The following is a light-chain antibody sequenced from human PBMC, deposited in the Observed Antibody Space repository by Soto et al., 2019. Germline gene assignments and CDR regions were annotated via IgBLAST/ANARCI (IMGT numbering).Light chain of an antibody. CDR2: ATS. CDR3: QETYTTPAVS. CDR1: RNIDNY. J-gene: IGKJ4*01. Sequence: DIQMTQSPSSLSASLGDRVTITCRASRNIDNYLNWYQQKPGKAPKLLIYATSTLQSGVPSRFSGSGSGTEFTLTISSLQAEDFATYFCQETYTTPAVSFGGGTKVEIK. V-gene: IGKV1-39*01.